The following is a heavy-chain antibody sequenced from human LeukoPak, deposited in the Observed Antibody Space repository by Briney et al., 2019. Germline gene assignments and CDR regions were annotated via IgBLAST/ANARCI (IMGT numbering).Heavy chain of an antibody. Sequence: GGSLRLSCAASGFTFSSYSMNWVRQAPGKGLAWVSYIGTSSSTIHYADSVKGRSTISRDNAKNSLYLQMNSLRAADTAVYYCARGQGRREMATYWGQGTLVTVSS. CDR3: ARGQGRREMATY. V-gene: IGHV3-48*01. CDR1: GFTFSSYS. D-gene: IGHD5-24*01. CDR2: IGTSSSTI. J-gene: IGHJ4*02.